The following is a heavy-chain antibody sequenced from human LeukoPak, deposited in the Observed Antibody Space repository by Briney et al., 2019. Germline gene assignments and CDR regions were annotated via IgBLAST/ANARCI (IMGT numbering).Heavy chain of an antibody. V-gene: IGHV4-34*01. J-gene: IGHJ3*02. D-gene: IGHD5-18*01. CDR3: ARGVNNYGSAFDS. CDR1: GGSFRGYY. Sequence: SETLSLTCAVYGGSFRGYYWTWFRQPPGKGLDWMGDILHSGSTYYNPSLKSRITIPVDTANNQSALKLPAVTAADTGVYYCARGVNNYGSAFDSWVQGRMVTDCS. CDR2: ILHSGST.